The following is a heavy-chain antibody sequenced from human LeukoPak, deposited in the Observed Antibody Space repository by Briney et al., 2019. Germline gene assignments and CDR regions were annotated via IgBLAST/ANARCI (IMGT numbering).Heavy chain of an antibody. J-gene: IGHJ4*02. D-gene: IGHD3-3*01. CDR2: IKSKTVGGTT. Sequence: GGSLRLSCAASGFTFSNAWMSWVRQAPGKGLEWVGRIKSKTVGGTTDYAAPVKGRFTISRDDSKNTLYLQMNSLKTEDTAVYYCTTVLSTIFGVAPAGGGQGTLVTVSS. CDR3: TTVLSTIFGVAPAG. V-gene: IGHV3-15*01. CDR1: GFTFSNAW.